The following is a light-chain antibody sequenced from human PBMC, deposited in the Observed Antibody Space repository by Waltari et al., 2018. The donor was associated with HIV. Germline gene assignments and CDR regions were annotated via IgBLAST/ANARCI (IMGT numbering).Light chain of an antibody. CDR3: QHPET. Sequence: EIVLTQSPPTLSLSPGERATLSCRASQDISSNLAWYQQKPGQAPRLLIYDASNRATGIPARFSGSGSGTDFTLTISSLEPEDFAVYYCQHPETFGPGTKVDIK. CDR2: DAS. J-gene: IGKJ3*01. V-gene: IGKV3D-11*01. CDR1: QDISSN.